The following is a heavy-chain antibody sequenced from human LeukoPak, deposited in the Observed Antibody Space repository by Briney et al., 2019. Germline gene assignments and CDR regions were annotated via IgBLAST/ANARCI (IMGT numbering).Heavy chain of an antibody. J-gene: IGHJ4*02. Sequence: SETLSLTCTVSDGSISSSSYYWGWIRQPPGKGLEWIGSIYYSGSTYYNPSLKSRVTISVDTSKNQFSLKLNFVTAVDTAVYYCARTSYNSGPTPGGYWGRGTLVTVSS. CDR3: ARTSYNSGPTPGGY. D-gene: IGHD1-14*01. V-gene: IGHV4-39*07. CDR1: DGSISSSSYY. CDR2: IYYSGST.